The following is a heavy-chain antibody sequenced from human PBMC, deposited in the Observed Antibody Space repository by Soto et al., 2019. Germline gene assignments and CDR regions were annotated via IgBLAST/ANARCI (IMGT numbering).Heavy chain of an antibody. D-gene: IGHD6-19*01. J-gene: IGHJ5*02. Sequence: PSETLSLTCNVSGGSIYTYYWNWIRQSPGKGLEWIGYISDGGSTNYNPSLKSRVTISVDTSKKQVSLKLSSVSAADTARYFCARVNSGRNWFDPWGQGTLVTVSS. CDR3: ARVNSGRNWFDP. V-gene: IGHV4-59*01. CDR1: GGSIYTYY. CDR2: ISDGGST.